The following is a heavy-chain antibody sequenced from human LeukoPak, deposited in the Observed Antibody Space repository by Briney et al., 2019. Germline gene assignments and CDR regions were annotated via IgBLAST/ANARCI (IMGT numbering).Heavy chain of an antibody. J-gene: IGHJ4*02. CDR2: IYYSGGT. V-gene: IGHV4-39*01. CDR3: ARQRSRCYGGNCYFDY. D-gene: IGHD4/OR15-4a*01. Sequence: PSETLSLTCTVSGGSISSSSYYWGWIRQPPGKGLAWIGRIYYSGGTYYNPFLKSRVTISVDASKNQFSLKLSSVTAADTAVYYCARQRSRCYGGNCYFDYWGQGTLVTASS. CDR1: GGSISSSSYY.